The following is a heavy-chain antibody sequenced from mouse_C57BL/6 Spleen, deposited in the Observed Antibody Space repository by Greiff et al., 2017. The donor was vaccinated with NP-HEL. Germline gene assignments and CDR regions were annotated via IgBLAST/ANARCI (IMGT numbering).Heavy chain of an antibody. CDR3: TPGSSYAWFAY. CDR2: INPSNGGT. J-gene: IGHJ3*01. CDR1: GYTFTSYY. Sequence: VQLQQSGADLVKPGASVKLSCKASGYTFTSYYMYWVKQRPGQGLEWIGEINPSNGGTNFNEKFKSKATLTVDKSSSTAYMQLSSLTSEDSAVYYCTPGSSYAWFAYWGQGTLVTVSA. V-gene: IGHV1S16*01. D-gene: IGHD1-1*01.